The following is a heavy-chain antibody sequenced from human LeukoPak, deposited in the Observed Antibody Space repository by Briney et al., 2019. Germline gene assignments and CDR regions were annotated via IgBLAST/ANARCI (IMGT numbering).Heavy chain of an antibody. CDR3: ARERLLVFGELSGDFDY. D-gene: IGHD3-10*01. Sequence: GASVKVSCKASGYTFTSYGISWVRQAPGQGLEWMGWISAYNGNTNYAQKLQGRVTMTTDTSTSTAYMELRSLRSDDTAVYYCARERLLVFGELSGDFDYWGQGTLVTVSS. V-gene: IGHV1-18*01. J-gene: IGHJ4*02. CDR1: GYTFTSYG. CDR2: ISAYNGNT.